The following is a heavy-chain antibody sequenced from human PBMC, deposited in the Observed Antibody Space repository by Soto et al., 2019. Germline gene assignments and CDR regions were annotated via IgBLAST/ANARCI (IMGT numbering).Heavy chain of an antibody. CDR1: GGSFSGYY. V-gene: IGHV4-34*01. CDR3: ARSPLLAAAGAYYFDY. Sequence: SETLSLTCAVYGGSFSGYYWSWIRQPPGKGLEWIGEINHSGSTNYNPSLKSRVTISVDRSKNQFSLKLSSVTAADTAVYYCARSPLLAAAGAYYFDYWGQGTLVTVSS. D-gene: IGHD6-13*01. J-gene: IGHJ4*02. CDR2: INHSGST.